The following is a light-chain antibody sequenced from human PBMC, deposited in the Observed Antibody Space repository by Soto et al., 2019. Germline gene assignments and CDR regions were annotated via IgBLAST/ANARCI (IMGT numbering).Light chain of an antibody. V-gene: IGKV3-20*01. J-gene: IGKJ4*01. Sequence: IVLTQSPGTLSLSPGERATLSCRASQSVGSSYLAWYQQKPGQAPRLLIYDASNRATGIPDRFGGSGSGTVFTLTISRLEPEDFAVYYCQQYGSSPLTFGGGTRVQIK. CDR3: QQYGSSPLT. CDR1: QSVGSSY. CDR2: DAS.